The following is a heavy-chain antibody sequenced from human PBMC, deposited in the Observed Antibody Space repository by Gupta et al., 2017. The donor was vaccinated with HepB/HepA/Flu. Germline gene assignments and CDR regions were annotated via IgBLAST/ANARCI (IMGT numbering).Heavy chain of an antibody. V-gene: IGHV3-23*01. CDR1: EFTFSSYA. CDR2: ISGSGGLP. J-gene: IGHJ4*02. Sequence: EVKLLESGGGMVQPGGSLRLSCAASEFTFSSYAMTWVRQAPGKGLEWVSGISGSGGLPFYADSVKGRFTISRDNAKNSLFLHMNSLRDEDTAIYYGARSAYSDFVGHYFDFWGQGALVTVSS. D-gene: IGHD4-11*01. CDR3: ARSAYSDFVGHYFDF.